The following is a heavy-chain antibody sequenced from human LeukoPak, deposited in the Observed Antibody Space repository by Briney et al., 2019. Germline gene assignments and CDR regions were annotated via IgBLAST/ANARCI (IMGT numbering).Heavy chain of an antibody. CDR1: GFTFSSYS. Sequence: GGSLRLSCAASGFTFSSYSMNWVRQAPGKGLEWVSSISSSSSYIYYADSVKGRFTISRDNVDNVVYLEMNSLGAEDTATYYCARVAVSGPTGWFDSWGQGTLVIVSS. D-gene: IGHD2-8*02. V-gene: IGHV3-21*01. CDR3: ARVAVSGPTGWFDS. J-gene: IGHJ5*01. CDR2: ISSSSSYI.